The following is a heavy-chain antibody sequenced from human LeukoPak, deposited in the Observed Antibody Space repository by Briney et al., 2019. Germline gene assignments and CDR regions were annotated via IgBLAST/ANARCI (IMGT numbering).Heavy chain of an antibody. D-gene: IGHD4-11*01. V-gene: IGHV3-30*18. CDR1: GFTFSSYG. CDR3: AKDGDYSDANWFDP. J-gene: IGHJ5*02. Sequence: PGRSLRLSCAASGFTFSSYGMHWVRQAPGKGLEWVAVISYDGSITYYADSVKGRFTISRDNSKNTLYLQMNSLRAEDTAVYHCAKDGDYSDANWFDPWGQGTLVTVSS. CDR2: ISYDGSIT.